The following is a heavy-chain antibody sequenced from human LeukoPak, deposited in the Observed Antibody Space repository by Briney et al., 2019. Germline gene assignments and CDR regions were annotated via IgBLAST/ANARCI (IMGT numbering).Heavy chain of an antibody. CDR2: FYHSGST. CDR3: ARILPTAGTGAFDI. J-gene: IGHJ3*02. CDR1: GVSISSSNW. Sequence: PSGTLSLTCAVSGVSISSSNWWSWVRQPPGKGLEWIGEFYHSGSTNYNPSLKSRVTISVDTSKNHFSLKLSSVTAADTAVYYCARILPTAGTGAFDIWGQGTMVTVSS. V-gene: IGHV4-4*02. D-gene: IGHD6-13*01.